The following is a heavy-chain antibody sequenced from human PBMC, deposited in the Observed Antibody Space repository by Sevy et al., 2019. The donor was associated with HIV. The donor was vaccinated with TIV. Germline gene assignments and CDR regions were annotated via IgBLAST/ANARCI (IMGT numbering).Heavy chain of an antibody. CDR3: ARTRDYYDSSGYGY. V-gene: IGHV4-39*01. CDR2: IYYSGST. Sequence: SETLSLTCTVSGGSISSSSYYWGWIRQPPGKGLEWIGSIYYSGSTYYNPSLKSRVTISVDTSKNQFSLQLSSVTAADTAVYYCARTRDYYDSSGYGYWGQGTLVTVSS. CDR1: GGSISSSSYY. J-gene: IGHJ4*02. D-gene: IGHD3-22*01.